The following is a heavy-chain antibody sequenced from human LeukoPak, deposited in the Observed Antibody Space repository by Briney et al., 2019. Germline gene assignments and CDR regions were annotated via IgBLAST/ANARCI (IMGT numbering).Heavy chain of an antibody. CDR2: IIPIFGTA. CDR1: GGTFSSYA. D-gene: IGHD3-22*01. CDR3: ARDEGLYDSSGYRDY. V-gene: IGHV1-69*05. J-gene: IGHJ4*02. Sequence: SVKASCKASGGTFSSYAISWVRQAPGQGLEWMGRIIPIFGTANYAQKFQGRVTITTDESTSTAYMELSSLRSEDTAVYYCARDEGLYDSSGYRDYWGQGTLVTVSS.